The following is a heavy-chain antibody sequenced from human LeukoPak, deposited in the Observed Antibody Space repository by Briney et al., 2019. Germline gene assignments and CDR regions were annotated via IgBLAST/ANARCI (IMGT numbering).Heavy chain of an antibody. D-gene: IGHD3-10*01. CDR2: INHSGST. CDR3: ASSITMVRGVKENWFDP. Sequence: SETLSLTWAVYGGSFSGYYWSWIRQPPGKGLEWIGEINHSGSTNYNPSLKSRVTISVDTSKNQFSLKLSSVSAADTAVYYCASSITMVRGVKENWFDPWGQGTLVTVSS. CDR1: GGSFSGYY. V-gene: IGHV4-34*01. J-gene: IGHJ5*02.